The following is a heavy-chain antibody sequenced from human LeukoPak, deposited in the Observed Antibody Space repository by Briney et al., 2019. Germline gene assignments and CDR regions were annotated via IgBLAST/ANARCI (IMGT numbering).Heavy chain of an antibody. Sequence: GGSLRLFCAASGFTFSSYAMSCVRQAPGKGLEWVSGISGSGGSTYYADSVKGRFTISRDNPKNTLHLQISSWRAEDTAVYYCAKEGYYGSRRRGMVVCGQGTTVTVSS. CDR1: GFTFSSYA. CDR3: AKEGYYGSRRRGMVV. J-gene: IGHJ6*02. D-gene: IGHD3-10*01. V-gene: IGHV3-23*01. CDR2: ISGSGGST.